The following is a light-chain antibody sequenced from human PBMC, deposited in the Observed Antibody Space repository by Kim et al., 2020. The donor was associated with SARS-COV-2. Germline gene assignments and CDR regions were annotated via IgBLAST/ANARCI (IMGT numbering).Light chain of an antibody. CDR3: HQTSYLGT. J-gene: IGKJ1*01. V-gene: IGKV6D-21*02. CDR2: YAS. CDR1: QNIGTS. Sequence: EIVLTQSPEFHSVTPKEKVTITCRASQNIGTSLHWYQQRPHQSPKLLIMYASQSISGVPSRFSGSGSGTDFTLTINRLEPEDAAVYFCHQTSYLGTFGQGTKVDIK.